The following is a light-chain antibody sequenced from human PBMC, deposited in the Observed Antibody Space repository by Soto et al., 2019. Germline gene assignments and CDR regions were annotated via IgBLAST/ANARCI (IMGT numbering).Light chain of an antibody. J-gene: IGLJ2*01. V-gene: IGLV2-8*01. Sequence: QSVLTQPPSASGSPGQSVTISCTGTSSDIGGYNYVSWYQQHPGKAPKLMIYELSKRPSGVPDRFSGSKSGNTASLTVSGLQAEDEADYYCSAHAGSNTFVVFGGGTQLTVL. CDR1: SSDIGGYNY. CDR3: SAHAGSNTFVV. CDR2: ELS.